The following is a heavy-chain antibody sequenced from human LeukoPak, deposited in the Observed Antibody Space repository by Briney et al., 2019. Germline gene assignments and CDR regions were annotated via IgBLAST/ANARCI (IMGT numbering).Heavy chain of an antibody. J-gene: IGHJ5*02. CDR3: CGTRGDL. Sequence: GGSLRLSCEASGFTFSKVWMSWVRQAPGKGLEWVGRIKSKSDDGTRDYAPPVRGRFTISRDDSKSTVYLQMESLRSVDTGVYYCCGTRGDLWGQGTLVTVSS. V-gene: IGHV3-15*01. D-gene: IGHD1-14*01. CDR2: IKSKSDDGTR. CDR1: GFTFSKVW.